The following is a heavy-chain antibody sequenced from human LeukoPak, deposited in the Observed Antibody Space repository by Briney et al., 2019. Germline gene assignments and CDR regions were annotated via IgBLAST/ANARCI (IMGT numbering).Heavy chain of an antibody. CDR3: ARAPSEVGGYYPEYFRH. J-gene: IGHJ1*01. Sequence: PGGSLRLSCEASGFTFSRYWMHWVRQAPGKGLVWVSRFKSDGKTNYADSVKGRFTISRDNAKNTVSLQMDSLRAEDTGVYYCARAPSEVGGYYPEYFRHWDQGTLVTVSS. CDR2: FKSDGKT. D-gene: IGHD3-22*01. CDR1: GFTFSRYW. V-gene: IGHV3-74*01.